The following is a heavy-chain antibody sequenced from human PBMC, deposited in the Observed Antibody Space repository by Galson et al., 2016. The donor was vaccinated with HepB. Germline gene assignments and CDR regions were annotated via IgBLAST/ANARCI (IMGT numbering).Heavy chain of an antibody. V-gene: IGHV4-61*01. CDR3: ARDDGFYNGMDV. J-gene: IGHJ6*02. CDR1: SDPVTSGTYY. D-gene: IGHD5-24*01. CDR2: IHDSGNT. Sequence: SETLSLTCTVSSDPVTSGTYYWSWVRQSPGKGLDWIGYIHDSGNTNYNPPIKRRVTISGDTSKNQFFLELTSVTAADTAVYYFARDDGFYNGMDVWGQGTTVTVAS.